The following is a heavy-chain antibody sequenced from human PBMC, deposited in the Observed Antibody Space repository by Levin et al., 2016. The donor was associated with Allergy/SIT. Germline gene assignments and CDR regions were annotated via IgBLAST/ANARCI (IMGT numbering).Heavy chain of an antibody. CDR3: AKDRTTVTTDWFDP. J-gene: IGHJ5*02. D-gene: IGHD4-11*01. CDR2: ISGSGGST. Sequence: VRQAPGKGLEWVSAISGSGGSTYYADSVKGRFTISRDNSKNTLYLQMNSLRAEDTAVYYCAKDRTTVTTDWFDPGAREPWSPSPQ. V-gene: IGHV3-23*01.